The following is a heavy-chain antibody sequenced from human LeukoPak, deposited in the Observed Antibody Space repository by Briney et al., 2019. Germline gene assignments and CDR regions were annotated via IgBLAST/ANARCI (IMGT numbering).Heavy chain of an antibody. CDR1: GYTFTSYY. D-gene: IGHD4-23*01. CDR3: ARSTTVVTRIVNAFDI. J-gene: IGHJ3*02. CDR2: INPSGGST. V-gene: IGHV1-46*01. Sequence: PWASVKVSCKASGYTFTSYYMHWVRQAPGQGLEWMGIINPSGGSTSYAQKFQGRVTMTRDTSTSTVYMELSSLRSEDTAVYYCARSTTVVTRIVNAFDIWGQGTMVTVSS.